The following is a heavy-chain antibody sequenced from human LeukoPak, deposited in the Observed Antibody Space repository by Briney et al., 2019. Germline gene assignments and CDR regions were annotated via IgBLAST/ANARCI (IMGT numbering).Heavy chain of an antibody. V-gene: IGHV4-59*11. Sequence: SQTLSLTCTVSGGSISSHYWSWVRQPPGKGLEWIGYMYYSGSTNYNPSLKSRVTISVDTSKNQFSLKLSSVTAADTAVYYCARDIESSGYSYWYFDLWGRGTLVTVSS. CDR2: MYYSGST. J-gene: IGHJ2*01. CDR3: ARDIESSGYSYWYFDL. D-gene: IGHD3-22*01. CDR1: GGSISSHY.